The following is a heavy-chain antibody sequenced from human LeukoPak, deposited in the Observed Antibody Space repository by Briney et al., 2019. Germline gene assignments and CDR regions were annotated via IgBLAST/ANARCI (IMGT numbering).Heavy chain of an antibody. D-gene: IGHD6-13*01. CDR1: GGTFSSYA. Sequence: SVKVSCKASGGTFSSYAISWVRQAPGQGLEWMGRIIPILGIANYAQKFQGRVTITADKSTSTAYMELSSLRSDDTAVYYCARVAAQYYYYYGMDVWGQGTTVTVSS. CDR2: IIPILGIA. V-gene: IGHV1-69*04. J-gene: IGHJ6*02. CDR3: ARVAAQYYYYYGMDV.